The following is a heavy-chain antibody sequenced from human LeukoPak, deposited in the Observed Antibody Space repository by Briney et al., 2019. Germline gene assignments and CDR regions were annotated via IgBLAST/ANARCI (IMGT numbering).Heavy chain of an antibody. CDR2: IYYSGST. D-gene: IGHD2-15*01. CDR1: GGSISSSSYY. J-gene: IGHJ4*02. CDR3: ASPVVVAAPFVL. Sequence: SETLSLTCTVSGGSISSSSYYWGWIRQPPGKGLEWIGSIYYSGSTYYNPSLKSRVTISVDTSKNQFSLKLSSVTAADTAEYYCASPVVVAAPFVLWGQGTLVTVSS. V-gene: IGHV4-39*01.